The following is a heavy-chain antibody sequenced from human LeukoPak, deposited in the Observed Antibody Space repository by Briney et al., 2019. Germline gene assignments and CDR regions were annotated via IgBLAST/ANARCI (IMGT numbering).Heavy chain of an antibody. V-gene: IGHV3-74*01. CDR1: GFPFSSYW. CDR3: AKDQGRGNAAAGTLDY. J-gene: IGHJ4*02. CDR2: VNSDGSTT. D-gene: IGHD6-13*01. Sequence: GGSLRLSCAASGFPFSSYWMHWVRQAPGQGLVWVSRVNSDGSTTNYADSVKGRFTISRDNSKNTLYLQMNSLRAEDTAVYYCAKDQGRGNAAAGTLDYWGQGTLVTVSS.